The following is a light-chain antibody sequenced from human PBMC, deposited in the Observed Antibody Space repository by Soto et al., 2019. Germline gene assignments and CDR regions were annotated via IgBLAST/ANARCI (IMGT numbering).Light chain of an antibody. J-gene: IGKJ1*01. CDR2: DAS. Sequence: DIQMTQSPSTLSASVGDRVTITCRASQSIGSWLAWYQQKPGKAPKLLIYDASSLESGVPSSFSGSGSGTEFTLTISSPQPDDFATYYCQQYNTYTWTFGQGTKVEIK. CDR1: QSIGSW. V-gene: IGKV1-5*01. CDR3: QQYNTYTWT.